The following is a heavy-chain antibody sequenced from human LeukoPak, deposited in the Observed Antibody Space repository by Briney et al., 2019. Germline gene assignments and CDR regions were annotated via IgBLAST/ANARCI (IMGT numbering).Heavy chain of an antibody. CDR2: ISAYNGNT. V-gene: IGHV1-18*01. J-gene: IGHJ6*03. Sequence: GASVKVSCKASGYTFTSYGISWVRQAPGQGLEWMGWISAYNGNTNYAQKLQGRVTMTTDTSTSTAYMELRSLRSDDTAVYYYARGNSGYDWLYYYYYYYMDVWGKGTTVTVSS. CDR1: GYTFTSYG. CDR3: ARGNSGYDWLYYYYYYYMDV. D-gene: IGHD5-12*01.